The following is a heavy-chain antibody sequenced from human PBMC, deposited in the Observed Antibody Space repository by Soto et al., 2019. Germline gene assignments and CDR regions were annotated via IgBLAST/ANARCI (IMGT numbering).Heavy chain of an antibody. V-gene: IGHV3-33*06. J-gene: IGHJ4*02. CDR2: IWYDGSNK. CDR3: AKEDSSGWYYDFDY. Sequence: GGSLRLSCAASGFTFSSYGMHWVRQAPGKGLEWVAVIWYDGSNKYYADSVKGRFTVSRDNSKNTLYLQMNSLRAEDTAVYYCAKEDSSGWYYDFDYWGQGTLVTVSS. CDR1: GFTFSSYG. D-gene: IGHD6-19*01.